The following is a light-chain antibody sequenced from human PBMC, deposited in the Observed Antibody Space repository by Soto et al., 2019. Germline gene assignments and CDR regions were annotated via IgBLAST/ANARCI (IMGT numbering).Light chain of an antibody. J-gene: IGKJ5*01. Sequence: EIVMTQSPATLSVSPGERATLSCRASQSVSSSYLAWYQQKPGQPPRLLIYGASSRATGIPDRFSGSGSGTDFALTISRLEPEDFAVFYCQHYDSLPITFGQGTQLEIK. CDR2: GAS. V-gene: IGKV3-20*01. CDR1: QSVSSSY. CDR3: QHYDSLPIT.